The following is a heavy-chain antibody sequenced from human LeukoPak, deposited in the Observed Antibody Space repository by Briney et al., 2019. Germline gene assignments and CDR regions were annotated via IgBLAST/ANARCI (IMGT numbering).Heavy chain of an antibody. J-gene: IGHJ4*02. Sequence: GRSLRLSCAASGFTFSSYGMHWVRQAPGKGLEWVAVISYDGSNKYYADSVKGRFTISRDNSKNTLYLQMNSLRAEDTAVYYCAKSAAAGTLGLDYWGQGTLVTVSS. V-gene: IGHV3-30*18. CDR2: ISYDGSNK. D-gene: IGHD6-13*01. CDR1: GFTFSSYG. CDR3: AKSAAAGTLGLDY.